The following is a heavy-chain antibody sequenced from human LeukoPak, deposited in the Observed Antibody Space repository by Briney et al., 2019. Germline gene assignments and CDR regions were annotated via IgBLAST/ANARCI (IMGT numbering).Heavy chain of an antibody. CDR1: GGSISSGDYY. CDR2: IYYSGST. V-gene: IGHV4-30-4*01. D-gene: IGHD3-10*02. CDR3: ARDASLWLGSTYFDY. Sequence: PSETLSLTCTVSGGSISSGDYYWSWIRQPPGKGLEWIGYIYYSGSTYYNPSLKGRVTISVDTSKNQFSLKLSSVTAADTAVYYCARDASLWLGSTYFDYWGQGTLVTVSS. J-gene: IGHJ4*02.